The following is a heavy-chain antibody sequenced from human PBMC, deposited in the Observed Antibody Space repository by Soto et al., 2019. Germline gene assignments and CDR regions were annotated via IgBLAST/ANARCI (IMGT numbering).Heavy chain of an antibody. CDR2: TYYRSKWYN. CDR1: GDSVSSNSVA. V-gene: IGHV6-1*01. Sequence: QVQLQQSGPGLVKPSQTLSLTCAISGDSVSSNSVAWNWIRQSPSRGLEWLGRTYYRSKWYNDYGVTVKGRITINPDTSKNQCSLQLNSVTPEDTAVYDCARGRCNAFGSWGQGTRVTVSS. J-gene: IGHJ3*02. CDR3: ARGRCNAFGS.